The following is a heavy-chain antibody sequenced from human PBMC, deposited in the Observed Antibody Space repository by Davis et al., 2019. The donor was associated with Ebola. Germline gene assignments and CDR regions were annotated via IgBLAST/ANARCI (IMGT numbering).Heavy chain of an antibody. CDR2: IYPGDSDT. CDR3: ARRIVGATNNWFDP. D-gene: IGHD1-26*01. Sequence: KVSCKASGYTFTSYWIGWVRQMPGKGLEWMGIIYPGDSDTRYSPSFQGQVTISADKSISTAYLQWSSLKASDTAMYYCARRIVGATNNWFDPWGQGTLVTVSS. J-gene: IGHJ5*02. V-gene: IGHV5-51*01. CDR1: GYTFTSYW.